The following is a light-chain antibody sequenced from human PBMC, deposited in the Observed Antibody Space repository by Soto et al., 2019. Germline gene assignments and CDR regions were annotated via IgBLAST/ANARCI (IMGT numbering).Light chain of an antibody. CDR3: QSYDSTLDARYV. V-gene: IGLV1-40*01. J-gene: IGLJ1*01. CDR1: GSNIGAGYD. Sequence: SVLTQPPSVSGAPGQRVTISCTGSGSNIGAGYDVHWYQHRPGTAPKLLVFGDSHRPSGVPDRFFGSKSGTSASLAITGLQAEDEGDYYCQSYDSTLDARYVFGTGTKVTVL. CDR2: GDS.